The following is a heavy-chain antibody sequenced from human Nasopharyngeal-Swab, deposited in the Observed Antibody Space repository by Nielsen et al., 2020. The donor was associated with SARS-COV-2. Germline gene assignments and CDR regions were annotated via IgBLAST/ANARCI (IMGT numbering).Heavy chain of an antibody. V-gene: IGHV3-9*01. D-gene: IGHD6-13*01. CDR2: ISWNSGSI. CDR3: AKDTGVAAVPYYFDY. CDR1: GFTFDDYA. J-gene: IGHJ4*02. Sequence: GGSLRLSCAASGFTFDDYAMHWVRQAPGKGLEWVSGISWNSGSIGYADSVKGRFTISRDNAKNSLYLQMNSLRAEDTALYYCAKDTGVAAVPYYFDYWAREPWSPSPQ.